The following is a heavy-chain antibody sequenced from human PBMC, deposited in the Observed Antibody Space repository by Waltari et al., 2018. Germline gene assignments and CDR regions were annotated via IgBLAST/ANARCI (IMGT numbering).Heavy chain of an antibody. Sequence: EVQLVQSGAEVKKPGESLKISCKASGYSFTTYWIGWVRQMPGKGLEWMGIILPRNSDTRYSPSFEGQVTISADNSINSAYLQWSSIKASDTAIYYCARHDWNDRDYWGQGTLVTVSS. CDR1: GYSFTTYW. V-gene: IGHV5-51*01. D-gene: IGHD1-1*01. CDR2: ILPRNSDT. J-gene: IGHJ4*02. CDR3: ARHDWNDRDY.